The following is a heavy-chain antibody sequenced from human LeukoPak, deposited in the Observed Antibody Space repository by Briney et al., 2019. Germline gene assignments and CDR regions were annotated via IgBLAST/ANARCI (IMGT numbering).Heavy chain of an antibody. D-gene: IGHD1-1*01. CDR3: GRDRHWNQGNFDD. J-gene: IGHJ4*02. CDR1: GYTITGYY. Sequence: ASVKVSCKAFGYTITGYYIHWVRQAPGQGLEWMGWINPNNGGTNSAQKFQGRVTMTRDTSIGTAYMELNRLTYDDTAVYYCGRDRHWNQGNFDDWGQGTLVTVSS. V-gene: IGHV1-2*02. CDR2: INPNNGGT.